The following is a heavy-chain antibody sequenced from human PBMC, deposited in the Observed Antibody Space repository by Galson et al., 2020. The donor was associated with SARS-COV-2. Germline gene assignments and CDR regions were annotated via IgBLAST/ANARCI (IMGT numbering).Heavy chain of an antibody. CDR2: ISSSGSTI. CDR3: ARDQKYCGGDCYSPGSYYYYYGMDV. D-gene: IGHD2-21*02. V-gene: IGHV3-48*03. CDR1: GFTFSSYE. Sequence: GGSLRLSCAASGFTFSSYEMNWVRQAPGKGLEWVSYISSSGSTIYYADSVKGRFTISRDNAKNSLYLQMNSLRAEDTAVYYCARDQKYCGGDCYSPGSYYYYYGMDVWGQGTTVTVSS. J-gene: IGHJ6*02.